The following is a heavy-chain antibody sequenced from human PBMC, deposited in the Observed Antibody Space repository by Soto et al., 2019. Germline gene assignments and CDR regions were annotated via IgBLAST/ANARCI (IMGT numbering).Heavy chain of an antibody. CDR1: GYTFTGYY. Sequence: ASVKVSCKASGYTFTGYYMHWVRQAPGQGLEWMGWINPNSGGTNYAQKFQGRVTMTRDTSISTAYMELSRLRSDDTAVYYCARDGTGGSGSYYGYYYGMDVWGQGTTVTVYS. CDR2: INPNSGGT. CDR3: ARDGTGGSGSYYGYYYGMDV. V-gene: IGHV1-2*02. J-gene: IGHJ6*02. D-gene: IGHD3-10*01.